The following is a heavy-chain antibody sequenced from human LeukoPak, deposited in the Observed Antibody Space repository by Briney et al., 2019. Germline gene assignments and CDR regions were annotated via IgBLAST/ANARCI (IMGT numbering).Heavy chain of an antibody. V-gene: IGHV1-69*05. Sequence: ASVKVSCKASGGTFSSYAISWVRQAPGQELEWMGRIIPIFGTANYAQKFQGRVTITTDESTSTAYMELSSLRSEDTAVYYCASWRDGYNSADYWGQGTLVTVSS. CDR1: GGTFSSYA. D-gene: IGHD5-24*01. CDR3: ASWRDGYNSADY. J-gene: IGHJ4*02. CDR2: IIPIFGTA.